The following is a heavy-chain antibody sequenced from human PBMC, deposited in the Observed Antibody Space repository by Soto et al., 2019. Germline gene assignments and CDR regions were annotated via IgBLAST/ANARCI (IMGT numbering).Heavy chain of an antibody. CDR2: IYWDDDK. D-gene: IGHD3-10*01. V-gene: IGHV2-5*02. Sequence: SGPTLVNPTQTLTLTCTLSGFSLSTTGVGVGWIRQPPGKALECLALIYWDDDKRYSPSLKSRLTITRDTSKNQVVLTMTNMDPVDTATYYCAHIPNYYQYNWFDPWGQGTLVTVSS. CDR3: AHIPNYYQYNWFDP. J-gene: IGHJ5*02. CDR1: GFSLSTTGVG.